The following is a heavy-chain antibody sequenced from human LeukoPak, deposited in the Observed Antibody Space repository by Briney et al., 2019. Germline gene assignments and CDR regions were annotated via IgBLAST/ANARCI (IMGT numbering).Heavy chain of an antibody. V-gene: IGHV6-1*01. Sequence: SQTLSPTCAISGDSASSKSAAWNWTRQSPSRGLDWLGMTYYMPKMYKDYAVSVPSRITLNPDTSKKQFSLQLYSVTPEDRAVEYCARVSNSSGWYLDYWGQGTLVTVSS. CDR1: GDSASSKSAA. J-gene: IGHJ4*02. D-gene: IGHD6-19*01. CDR2: TYYMPKMYK. CDR3: ARVSNSSGWYLDY.